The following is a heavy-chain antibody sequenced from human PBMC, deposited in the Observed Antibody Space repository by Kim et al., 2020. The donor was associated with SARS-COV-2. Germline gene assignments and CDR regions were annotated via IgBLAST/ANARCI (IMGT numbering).Heavy chain of an antibody. D-gene: IGHD3-22*01. J-gene: IGHJ4*02. Sequence: SETLSLTCTVSGGSISSYYWSWIRQPPGKGLEWIGYIYYSGSTNYNPSLKSRVTISVDTSKNQFSLKLSSVTAADTAVYYCARGRGYYYDSSGYYNYFDYWGQGTLVTVSS. CDR3: ARGRGYYYDSSGYYNYFDY. CDR2: IYYSGST. CDR1: GGSISSYY. V-gene: IGHV4-59*13.